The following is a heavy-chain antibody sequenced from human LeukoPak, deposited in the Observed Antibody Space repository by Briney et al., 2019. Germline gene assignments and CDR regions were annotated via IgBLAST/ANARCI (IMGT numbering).Heavy chain of an antibody. CDR1: GYTFTGYY. J-gene: IGHJ6*03. CDR3: GRTDDDMEDYYYYMDV. D-gene: IGHD3-9*01. V-gene: IGHV1-2*06. Sequence: ASVKVSCKASGYTFTGYYMHWVRQAPGQGLEWMGRINPNSGGTNYAQKFQGRVTMTRDTSISTAYMELSRLRSDDTAVYYCGRTDDDMEDYYYYMDVWGKGTTVTVSS. CDR2: INPNSGGT.